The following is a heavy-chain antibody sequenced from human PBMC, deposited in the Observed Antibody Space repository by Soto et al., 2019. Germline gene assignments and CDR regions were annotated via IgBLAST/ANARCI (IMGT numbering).Heavy chain of an antibody. CDR3: ARETAGIVGSTTGAFDI. V-gene: IGHV1-3*01. D-gene: IGHD1-26*01. CDR2: INAGNGNT. CDR1: GYTFTSYA. J-gene: IGHJ3*02. Sequence: ASVKVSCKASGYTFTSYAMHWVRQAPGQRLEWMGWINAGNGNTKYSQKFQGRVTITRDTSASTAYMELSRLRSEDTAVYYCARETAGIVGSTTGAFDIWGQGTMVTVSS.